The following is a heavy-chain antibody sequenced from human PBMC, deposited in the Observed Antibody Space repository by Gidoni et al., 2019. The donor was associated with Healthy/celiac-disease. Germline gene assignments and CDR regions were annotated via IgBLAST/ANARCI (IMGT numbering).Heavy chain of an antibody. Sequence: QVQLVQSGAEVKKPGSSVKVSCKASGGTFSSYATSWVRQAPGQGLEWMGGFIPIFGTANYAQKFQGRVTITADESTSTAYMELSSLRSEDTAVYYCARGRIAARPSDYYYGMDVWGQGTTVTVSS. CDR1: GGTFSSYA. CDR2: FIPIFGTA. CDR3: ARGRIAARPSDYYYGMDV. D-gene: IGHD6-6*01. V-gene: IGHV1-69*01. J-gene: IGHJ6*02.